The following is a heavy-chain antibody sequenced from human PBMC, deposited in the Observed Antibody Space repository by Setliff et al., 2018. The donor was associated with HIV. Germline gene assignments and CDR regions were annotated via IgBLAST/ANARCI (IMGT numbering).Heavy chain of an antibody. CDR1: GFTFSSYE. CDR3: ARDPLQLEQLGWFDP. V-gene: IGHV3-48*03. CDR2: ISSSGSTT. J-gene: IGHJ5*02. Sequence: GGSLRLSCAASGFTFSSYEMNWVRQAPGKGLEWVSYISSSGSTTYYAPSVKGRFTISRDNTKNSLSLQMNSLRAEDTAVYYCARDPLQLEQLGWFDPWGQGALVTVSS. D-gene: IGHD1-1*01.